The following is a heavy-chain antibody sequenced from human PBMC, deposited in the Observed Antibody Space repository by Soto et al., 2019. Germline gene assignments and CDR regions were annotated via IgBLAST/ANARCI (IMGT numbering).Heavy chain of an antibody. J-gene: IGHJ6*04. V-gene: IGHV3-13*01. CDR1: GFTFSSYD. CDR2: IGTADDT. CDR3: ARAHYGDYGMDV. D-gene: IGHD4-17*01. Sequence: GGSLRLSCAASGFTFSSYDMHWVRQATGKGLEWVSAIGTADDTYYPGSVKGRFTISRENAKNSLYLQMNSLRAGDTAVYYCARAHYGDYGMDVWGKGTTVTVSS.